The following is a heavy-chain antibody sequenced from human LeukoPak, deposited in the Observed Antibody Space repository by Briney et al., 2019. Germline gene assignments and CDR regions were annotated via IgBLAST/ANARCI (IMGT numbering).Heavy chain of an antibody. CDR1: GGTFSSYD. CDR2: IIPIFGTA. CDR3: ARDRSIAVAGTYFDY. D-gene: IGHD6-19*01. V-gene: IGHV1-69*01. Sequence: SVKVSCKASGGTFSSYDISWVRQAPGQGLEWMGGIIPIFGTANYAQKFQGRVTITADESTSTAYMELSSLRSEDTAVYYCARDRSIAVAGTYFDYWGQGTLVTVSS. J-gene: IGHJ4*02.